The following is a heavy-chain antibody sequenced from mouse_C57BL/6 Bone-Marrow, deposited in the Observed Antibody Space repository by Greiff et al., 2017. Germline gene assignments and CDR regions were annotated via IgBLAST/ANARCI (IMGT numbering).Heavy chain of an antibody. Sequence: QVQLQQSGPELVKPGASVKISCKASGYAFSRSWLHWVKQRPGKGLAWIGRISPGDGDTNYNAKFKGKATLTADKSSSTAYMQLSSLTSEDAAVYFCASHGSPYFDVWGTGTTVTVSA. CDR1: GYAFSRSW. D-gene: IGHD1-1*01. V-gene: IGHV1-82*01. J-gene: IGHJ1*03. CDR3: ASHGSPYFDV. CDR2: ISPGDGDT.